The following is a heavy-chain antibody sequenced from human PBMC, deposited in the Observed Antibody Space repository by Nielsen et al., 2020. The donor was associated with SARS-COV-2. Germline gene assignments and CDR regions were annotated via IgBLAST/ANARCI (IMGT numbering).Heavy chain of an antibody. D-gene: IGHD4-17*01. Sequence: ASVKVSCKASGYTFTSYAMHWVRQAPGQGLEWMGWIDTNTGNPTYAQVFTGRFVFSLDTSVTTSFLQISSLKAEDTAVYYCVRSRLGATGYYYGTDVWGQGTTVTVSS. CDR2: IDTNTGNP. CDR1: GYTFTSYA. V-gene: IGHV7-4-1*02. CDR3: VRSRLGATGYYYGTDV. J-gene: IGHJ6*02.